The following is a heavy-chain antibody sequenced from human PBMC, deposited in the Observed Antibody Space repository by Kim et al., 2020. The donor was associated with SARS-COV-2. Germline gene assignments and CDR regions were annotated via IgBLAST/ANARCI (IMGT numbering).Heavy chain of an antibody. Sequence: ASVKVSCKASGYTFTSYYMHWVRQAPGQGLEWMGIINPSGGSTSYAQKFQGRVTMTRDTSTSTVYMELSSLRSEDTAVYYCARDFRNRYSGSYQAGDYWGQGTLVTVSS. V-gene: IGHV1-46*01. D-gene: IGHD1-26*01. J-gene: IGHJ4*02. CDR1: GYTFTSYY. CDR2: INPSGGST. CDR3: ARDFRNRYSGSYQAGDY.